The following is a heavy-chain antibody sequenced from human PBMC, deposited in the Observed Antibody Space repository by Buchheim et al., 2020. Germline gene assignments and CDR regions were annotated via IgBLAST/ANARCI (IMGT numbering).Heavy chain of an antibody. V-gene: IGHV3-74*01. J-gene: IGHJ6*02. CDR3: ARESSYYYGMDV. CDR2: INSDGSRT. CDR1: GFTFSSHW. Sequence: EVQLVESGGGLVQPGGSLRLSCAASGFTFSSHWMHWVRQAPGKGLVWVSHINSDGSRTNYADSVKGRITISSDNAKKTLYLQMNSLRAEDTAVYYCARESSYYYGMDVWGLGTT.